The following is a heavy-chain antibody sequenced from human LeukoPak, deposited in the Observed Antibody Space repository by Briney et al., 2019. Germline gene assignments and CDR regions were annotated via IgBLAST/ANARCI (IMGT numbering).Heavy chain of an antibody. Sequence: PSETLSLTCTVSGGSISSSSYYWAWIRQPPGKGLEWIGAIYYNGRTFYNPSLESRVTISVDTSKNQFSLKLSSVTAADTAVYYCARHVDTATDNFDYWGQGTLVTVSS. CDR2: IYYNGRT. V-gene: IGHV4-39*01. CDR3: ARHVDTATDNFDY. J-gene: IGHJ4*02. CDR1: GGSISSSSYY. D-gene: IGHD5-18*01.